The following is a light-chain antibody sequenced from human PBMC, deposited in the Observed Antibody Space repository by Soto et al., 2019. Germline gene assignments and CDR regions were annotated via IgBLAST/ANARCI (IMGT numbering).Light chain of an antibody. V-gene: IGLV1-40*01. CDR3: QSYDSSMSGSYV. CDR1: SSNIGAGYD. J-gene: IGLJ1*01. Sequence: QSVLTQPPSVSGAPGQRVTISCTGSSSNIGAGYDVNWYQQLPGTAPKLLIYGNTNRPSGVPDRFSGSKSGTSASLSITGLQAEDEDDDYCQSYDSSMSGSYVFGTGTKVTVL. CDR2: GNT.